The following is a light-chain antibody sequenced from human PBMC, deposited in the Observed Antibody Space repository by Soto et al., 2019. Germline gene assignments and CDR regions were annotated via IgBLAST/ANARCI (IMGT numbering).Light chain of an antibody. CDR3: LLYYGGAQV. V-gene: IGLV7-43*01. J-gene: IGLJ2*01. Sequence: QAVVTQEPSLTVSPGGTVTLTCASSTGAVTSGYYPNWFQQKPGQAPRALNYNTNNKHSWTPARFSGSLLGGKAALTLSGVQHEDEAEYYCLLYYGGAQVFGGGTKVTVL. CDR2: NTN. CDR1: TGAVTSGYY.